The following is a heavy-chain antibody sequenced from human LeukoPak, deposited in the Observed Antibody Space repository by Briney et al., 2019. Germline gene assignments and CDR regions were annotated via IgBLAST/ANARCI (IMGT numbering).Heavy chain of an antibody. CDR2: IFPGDSDT. J-gene: IGHJ4*02. Sequence: GESLKISCKGSGYSFTTHWIGWARQMPGKGLEWMGIIFPGDSDTIYSPSFQGQVTISADKSINIAYLQWSSLKASDTAMYYCSTSESQTKFDYWGQGTLVIVSS. V-gene: IGHV5-51*01. CDR3: STSESQTKFDY. CDR1: GYSFTTHW.